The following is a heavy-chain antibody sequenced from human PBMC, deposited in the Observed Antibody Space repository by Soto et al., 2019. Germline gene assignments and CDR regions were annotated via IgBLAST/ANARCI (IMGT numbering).Heavy chain of an antibody. CDR2: IGAYNGNT. J-gene: IGHJ4*02. V-gene: IGHV1-18*01. D-gene: IGHD5-12*01. Sequence: GASVKVSCKASGYTFTSYGISWVRQAPGQGLEWMGWIGAYNGNTNYAQKLQGRVTMTTDTSTSTAYMELRSLRSDDTAVYYCARDGEMATMTSLFGYWGQGTLVTVSS. CDR1: GYTFTSYG. CDR3: ARDGEMATMTSLFGY.